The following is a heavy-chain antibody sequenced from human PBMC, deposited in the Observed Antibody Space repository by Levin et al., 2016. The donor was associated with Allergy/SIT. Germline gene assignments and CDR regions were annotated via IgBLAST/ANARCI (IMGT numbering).Heavy chain of an antibody. J-gene: IGHJ4*02. Sequence: GESLKISCAASGFTFTSYSMNWVRQAPGKGLEWVSYISATSSTIYYADSVKGRFTISKDSAKNSLYLQMNSLRAEDTAVYYCASQILSWYECDHWGQGTLVTVSS. CDR1: GFTFTSYS. CDR3: ASQILSWYECDH. CDR2: ISATSSTI. V-gene: IGHV3-48*01. D-gene: IGHD6-13*01.